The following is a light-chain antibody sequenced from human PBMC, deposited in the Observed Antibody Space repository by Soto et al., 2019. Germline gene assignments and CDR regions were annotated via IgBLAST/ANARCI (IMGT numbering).Light chain of an antibody. V-gene: IGKV3-15*01. CDR2: GAS. Sequence: EVVMTQSPATLSVSPGERATLSCRASQNVNANLAWYQQKPGQAPRLLIHGASTRATGIPARFSGSGFGTEITLTISSLQSEDFAVYYCQQYNTWLWTFGQGTKVEGK. CDR3: QQYNTWLWT. J-gene: IGKJ1*01. CDR1: QNVNAN.